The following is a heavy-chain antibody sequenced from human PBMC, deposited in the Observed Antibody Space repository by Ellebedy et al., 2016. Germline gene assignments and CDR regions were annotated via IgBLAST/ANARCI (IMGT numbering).Heavy chain of an antibody. D-gene: IGHD6-19*01. CDR3: AKREYSSGWYRHDY. J-gene: IGHJ4*02. Sequence: GESLKISCAASGFTFSSYAMSWVRQAPGKGLEWVSAISGSGGSTYYADSVKGRFTISRDNSKNTLYLQMNSLRAEDTAVYYCAKREYSSGWYRHDYWGQGTLVTVSS. CDR2: ISGSGGST. CDR1: GFTFSSYA. V-gene: IGHV3-23*01.